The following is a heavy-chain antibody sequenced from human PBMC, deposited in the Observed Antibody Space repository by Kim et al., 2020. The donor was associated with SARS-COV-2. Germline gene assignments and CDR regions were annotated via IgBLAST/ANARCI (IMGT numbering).Heavy chain of an antibody. V-gene: IGHV3-9*01. CDR1: GFTFDDYA. CDR3: AKDISSSSSNWFDP. CDR2: ISWNSGSI. D-gene: IGHD6-13*01. J-gene: IGHJ5*02. Sequence: GGSLRLSCAASGFTFDDYAMHWVRQAPGKGLEWVSGISWNSGSIGYADSVKGRFTISRDNAKNSLYLQMNSLRAEDTALYYCAKDISSSSSNWFDPWGQG.